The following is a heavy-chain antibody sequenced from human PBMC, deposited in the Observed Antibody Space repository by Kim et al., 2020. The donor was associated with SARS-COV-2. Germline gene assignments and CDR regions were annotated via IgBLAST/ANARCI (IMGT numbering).Heavy chain of an antibody. CDR3: ARDDVVVVPAAMSPHAYYYGMDV. D-gene: IGHD2-2*01. J-gene: IGHJ6*02. Sequence: SVKVSCKASGGTFSSYAISWVRQAPGQGLEWMGGIIPIFGTANYAQKFQGRVTITADESTSTAYMELSSLRSEDTAVYYCARDDVVVVPAAMSPHAYYYGMDVWGQGTTVTVSS. CDR1: GGTFSSYA. CDR2: IIPIFGTA. V-gene: IGHV1-69*13.